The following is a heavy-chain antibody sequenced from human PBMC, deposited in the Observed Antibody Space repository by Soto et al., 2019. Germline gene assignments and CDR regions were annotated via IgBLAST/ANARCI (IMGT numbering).Heavy chain of an antibody. CDR1: GGSISSYY. Sequence: PAETLSLTCAVSGGSISSYYWSWVRQPPGKGLEWIGYIYYSGSTNYNPSLKSRVTISVDTSKNQFSLKLSSVTAADTAVYYCARLTVRDHDAFDIWGQGTMVTVSS. J-gene: IGHJ3*02. D-gene: IGHD3-10*01. CDR3: ARLTVRDHDAFDI. CDR2: IYYSGST. V-gene: IGHV4-59*01.